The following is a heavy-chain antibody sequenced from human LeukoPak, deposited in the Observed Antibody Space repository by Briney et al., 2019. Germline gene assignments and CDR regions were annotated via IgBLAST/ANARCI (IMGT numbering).Heavy chain of an antibody. CDR1: RFTFSRNN. D-gene: IGHD6-13*01. Sequence: PGGSLRLSCAASRFTFSRNNMHWVRQAPGKGLEWVAFIQYDGKNEYYADSVKGRFTISRDNAKNSLYLQMNSLRAEDTAVYYCATWPRGIAAPDAFDIWGQGTMVTVSS. J-gene: IGHJ3*02. V-gene: IGHV3-30*02. CDR2: IQYDGKNE. CDR3: ATWPRGIAAPDAFDI.